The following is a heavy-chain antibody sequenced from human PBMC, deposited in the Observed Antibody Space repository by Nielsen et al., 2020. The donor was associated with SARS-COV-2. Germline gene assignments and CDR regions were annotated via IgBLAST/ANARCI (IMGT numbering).Heavy chain of an antibody. CDR2: INHSGST. Sequence: SETLSLTCAVYGGSFSGNYWSWIRQPPGKGLEWIGEINHSGSTNYNPSLKSRVTISVDTSKNQFSLKLSSVTAADTAVYYCARDLRDGWSRYFDLWGRGTLVTVSS. V-gene: IGHV4-34*01. D-gene: IGHD3-3*01. CDR3: ARDLRDGWSRYFDL. CDR1: GGSFSGNY. J-gene: IGHJ2*01.